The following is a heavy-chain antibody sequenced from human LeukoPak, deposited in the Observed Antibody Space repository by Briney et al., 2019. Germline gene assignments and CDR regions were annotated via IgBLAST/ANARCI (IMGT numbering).Heavy chain of an antibody. D-gene: IGHD6-13*01. CDR1: GFTFSSYA. V-gene: IGHV3-23*01. CDR2: ISGSGGST. J-gene: IGHJ4*02. CDR3: ARGPELFSAAPKDY. Sequence: GGSLRLSCAASGFTFSSYAMSWVRQAPGKGLEWVSAISGSGGSTYYADSVKGRFTISRDNSKNTLYLQMNSLRAEDTAVYYCARGPELFSAAPKDYWGQGTLVTVSS.